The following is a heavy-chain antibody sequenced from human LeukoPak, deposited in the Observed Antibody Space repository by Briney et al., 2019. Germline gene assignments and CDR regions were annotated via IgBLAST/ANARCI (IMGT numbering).Heavy chain of an antibody. CDR3: ARWMATVTTPDY. CDR1: GYTFTGYQ. Sequence: ASVKVSCKASGYTFTGYQVYWVRQAPGQGLEWMGWIHPDSGGTNYAQKFQGRVTMTRDTSISTAYMELSRLRSDDTAVYYCARWMATVTTPDYWGQGTLVTVSS. D-gene: IGHD4-11*01. J-gene: IGHJ4*02. CDR2: IHPDSGGT. V-gene: IGHV1-2*02.